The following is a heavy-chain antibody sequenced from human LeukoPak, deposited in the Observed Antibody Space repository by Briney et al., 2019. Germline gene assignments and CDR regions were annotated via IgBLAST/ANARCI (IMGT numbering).Heavy chain of an antibody. D-gene: IGHD3-10*01. V-gene: IGHV4-59*12. CDR1: GGSISSYY. J-gene: IGHJ5*02. CDR3: ARLSRLSPYYYGSGSYYGWFDP. CDR2: IYYSGST. Sequence: ETLSLTCTVSGGSISSYYWSWIRQPPGKGLEWIGYIYYSGSTNYNPSLKSRVTISVDTSKNQFSLKLSSVTAADTAVYYCARLSRLSPYYYGSGSYYGWFDPWGQGTLVTVSS.